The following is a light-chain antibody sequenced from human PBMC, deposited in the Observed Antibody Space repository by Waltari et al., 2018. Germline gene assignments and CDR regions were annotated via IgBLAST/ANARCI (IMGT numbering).Light chain of an antibody. Sequence: QSALTQPPSVSGSPGQSVTISCTGTSSDVGSYNRVSWYQQPPGTAPKLLIYEVTNRPSGVRLRFPGSKSGNTASLTISGLQAEDEADYYCSSYTSRSTVVFGGGTKLTVL. J-gene: IGLJ3*02. V-gene: IGLV2-18*02. CDR3: SSYTSRSTVV. CDR1: SSDVGSYNR. CDR2: EVT.